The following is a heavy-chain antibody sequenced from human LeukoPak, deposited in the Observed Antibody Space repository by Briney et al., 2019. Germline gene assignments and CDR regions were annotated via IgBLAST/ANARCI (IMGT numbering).Heavy chain of an antibody. CDR2: ISGRDDTTYYTDSPEGST. J-gene: IGHJ4*02. CDR3: AKCMSATGVCLNFDS. D-gene: IGHD2-21*02. V-gene: IGHV3-23*01. CDR1: GFTFLNYA. Sequence: PGGSLRLSCEPSGFTFLNYAMSWARQPPGKGLQWVSGISGRDDTTYYTDSPEGSTYYTNSAEGRFTISRGNSKNTVYLQIDSLGVEDTAVYYCAKCMSATGVCLNFDSWGQGILVTVSS.